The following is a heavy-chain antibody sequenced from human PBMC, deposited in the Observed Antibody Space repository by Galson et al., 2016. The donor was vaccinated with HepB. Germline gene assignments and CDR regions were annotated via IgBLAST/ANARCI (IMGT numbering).Heavy chain of an antibody. CDR1: GFTFTFYS. J-gene: IGHJ4*02. Sequence: SLRLSCAASGFTFTFYSMNWVRQAPGKGLEWVSSISSSGSDIFYADSVKGRFSISRDNAKNSLFLQMNSLRADDTAVYYCAREWGLYGDDDYWGQGTLVTVSS. CDR2: ISSSGSDI. CDR3: AREWGLYGDDDY. D-gene: IGHD4-17*01. V-gene: IGHV3-21*01.